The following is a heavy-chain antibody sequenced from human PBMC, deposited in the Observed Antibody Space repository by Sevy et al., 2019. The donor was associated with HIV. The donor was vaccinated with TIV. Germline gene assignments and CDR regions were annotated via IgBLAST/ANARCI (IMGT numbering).Heavy chain of an antibody. CDR3: AKEYYYDSSGSVGAFDI. CDR1: GFTFSSYA. V-gene: IGHV3-23*01. D-gene: IGHD3-22*01. CDR2: ISGSGGST. Sequence: GESLKISCAASGFTFSSYAMSWVRQAPGKGLEWVSAISGSGGSTNYADSVKGRFTISRDNSKNTLYLQMNSLRAEDTAVYYCAKEYYYDSSGSVGAFDIWGQGTMVTVSS. J-gene: IGHJ3*02.